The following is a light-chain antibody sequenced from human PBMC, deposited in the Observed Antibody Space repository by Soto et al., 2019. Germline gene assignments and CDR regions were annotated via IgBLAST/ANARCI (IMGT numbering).Light chain of an antibody. CDR2: AAS. V-gene: IGKV1-6*02. CDR1: QGIRSA. Sequence: AIHLTQSPSSLSASFGDRVTITFRASQGIRSALGWYQQKPGKVPKLLIYAASTLQSGVPSRFSGSGSGTDFTLTISSLQPEDFATYYCLLDFSYFWAFGQGTKVDIK. CDR3: LLDFSYFWA. J-gene: IGKJ1*01.